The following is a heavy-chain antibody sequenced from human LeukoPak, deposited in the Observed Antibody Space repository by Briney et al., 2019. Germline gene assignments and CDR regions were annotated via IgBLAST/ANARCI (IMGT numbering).Heavy chain of an antibody. Sequence: PGGSLRLSCAASGFTFSSYAMHWVRQAPGKGLEWVAVISYDGSNKYYADSVKGRFTISRGNSKNTLYLQMNSLRAEDTALYYCAREGVIAVAGNFDYWGQGTLVTVSS. CDR2: ISYDGSNK. CDR1: GFTFSSYA. V-gene: IGHV3-30*04. J-gene: IGHJ4*02. CDR3: AREGVIAVAGNFDY. D-gene: IGHD6-19*01.